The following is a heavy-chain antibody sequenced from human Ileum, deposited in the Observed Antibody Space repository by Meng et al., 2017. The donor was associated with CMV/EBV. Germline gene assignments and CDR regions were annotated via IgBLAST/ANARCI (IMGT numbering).Heavy chain of an antibody. CDR2: IVPILGIA. V-gene: IGHV1-69*02. CDR1: GGTFSSYT. J-gene: IGHJ4*02. Sequence: SGGTFSSYTISGVRQAPGQGLEWMGRIVPILGIANCEQKFQRRVTITADKSTSTDYMELSSLRSEDTAVYYCARGGSRGGTSNFDYWGQGTLVTVSS. D-gene: IGHD1-1*01. CDR3: ARGGSRGGTSNFDY.